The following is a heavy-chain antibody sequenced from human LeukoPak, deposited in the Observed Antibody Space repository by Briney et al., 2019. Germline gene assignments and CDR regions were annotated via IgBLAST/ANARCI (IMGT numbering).Heavy chain of an antibody. J-gene: IGHJ4*02. D-gene: IGHD3-10*01. V-gene: IGHV3-73*01. CDR1: GFTFSGSA. CDR3: TRTPPYGSGSYPPRQFDY. Sequence: PGGSLTLSCACSGFTFSGSAMHWVRQASGKGLEGVGRIRSKGKSYATAYPAPVKGKFTISRDDSKNTAYLQMNSLKPEATAVYYCTRTPPYGSGSYPPRQFDYWGQGTLVTVSS. CDR2: IRSKGKSYAT.